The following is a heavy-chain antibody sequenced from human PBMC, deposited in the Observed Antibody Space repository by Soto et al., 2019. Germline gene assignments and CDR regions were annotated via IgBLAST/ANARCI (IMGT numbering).Heavy chain of an antibody. CDR3: AVNYDILTGYYN. CDR1: GGTFSSYT. D-gene: IGHD3-9*01. Sequence: ASVKVSCKASGGTFSSYTISWVRQAPGQGLEWMGRIIPILGIANYAQKFQGRVTITADKSTSTAYMELSSLRSEVTAVYYCAVNYDILTGYYNWGQGTLVTVSS. V-gene: IGHV1-69*02. CDR2: IIPILGIA. J-gene: IGHJ4*02.